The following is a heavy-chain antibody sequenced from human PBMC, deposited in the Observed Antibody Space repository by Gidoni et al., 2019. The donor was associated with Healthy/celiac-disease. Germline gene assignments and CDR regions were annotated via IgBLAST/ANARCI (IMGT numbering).Heavy chain of an antibody. CDR3: ATDSIAAAGSSGLPYYYYYGMDV. CDR1: GYTFTDYY. Sequence: EVQLVQSGAEVKKPGATVKISCKVSGYTFTDYYMPRVQQAPGKGLEWMGLVDPEDGETIDAEKFQGRVTITADTSTDTAYMELSSLRSEDTAVYYCATDSIAAAGSSGLPYYYYYGMDVWGQGTTVTVSS. CDR2: VDPEDGET. J-gene: IGHJ6*02. V-gene: IGHV1-69-2*01. D-gene: IGHD6-13*01.